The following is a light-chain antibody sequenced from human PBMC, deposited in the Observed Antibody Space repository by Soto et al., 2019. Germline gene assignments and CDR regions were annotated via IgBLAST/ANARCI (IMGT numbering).Light chain of an antibody. CDR3: QQYNTYST. J-gene: IGKJ5*01. Sequence: DIQMTQSPSTLSASVGDRVTITCRASQSISTRLAWYQQRPGKAPKLLIYDASSLESWVPSRFSGSGSGTVFTLTISSLQPDDFATNYCQQYNTYSTFGQGTRLE. CDR1: QSISTR. CDR2: DAS. V-gene: IGKV1-5*01.